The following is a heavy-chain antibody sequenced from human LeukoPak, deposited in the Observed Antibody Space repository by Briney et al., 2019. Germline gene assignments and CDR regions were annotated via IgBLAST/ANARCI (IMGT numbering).Heavy chain of an antibody. V-gene: IGHV3-48*03. CDR1: GFIFSNYE. D-gene: IGHD3-9*01. J-gene: IGHJ4*02. CDR3: ARDQYIYDMSPYYFDY. CDR2: ISSSGSTI. Sequence: GGSLRLSCEASGFIFSNYEMNWVRQAPGKGLEWVSYISSSGSTIYYADSVKGRFTISRDNAKNSLYLQMNSLRAEDTDVYYCARDQYIYDMSPYYFDYWGQGTLVTVSS.